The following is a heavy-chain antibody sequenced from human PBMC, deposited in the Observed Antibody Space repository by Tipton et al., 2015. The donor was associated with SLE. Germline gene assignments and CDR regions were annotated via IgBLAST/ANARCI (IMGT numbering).Heavy chain of an antibody. V-gene: IGHV4-39*01. CDR3: ARHAGDYAYFDS. J-gene: IGHJ4*02. Sequence: TLSLTCTVSGGSISSSSYYWGWIRQPPGKGLEWIGSIYYSGSTSYNPSLKSRVTISEDTSKQQFSLKLSSLTAADTAVYYCARHAGDYAYFDSWGQGTLVTVSS. CDR2: IYYSGST. D-gene: IGHD4-17*01. CDR1: GGSISSSSYY.